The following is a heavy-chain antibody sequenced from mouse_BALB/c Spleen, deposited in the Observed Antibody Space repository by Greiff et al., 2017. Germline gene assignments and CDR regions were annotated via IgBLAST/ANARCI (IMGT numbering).Heavy chain of an antibody. D-gene: IGHD1-1*01. J-gene: IGHJ1*01. CDR2: ISNLAYSI. V-gene: IGHV5-15*02. Sequence: EVKLMESGGGLVQPGGSRKLSCAASGFTFSDYGMAWVRQAPGKGPEWVAFISNLAYSIYYADTVTGRFTISRENAKNTLYQEMSSLRSEDTAMYYCARDRDYGSSYGYFDVWGAGTAVTVSS. CDR3: ARDRDYGSSYGYFDV. CDR1: GFTFSDYG.